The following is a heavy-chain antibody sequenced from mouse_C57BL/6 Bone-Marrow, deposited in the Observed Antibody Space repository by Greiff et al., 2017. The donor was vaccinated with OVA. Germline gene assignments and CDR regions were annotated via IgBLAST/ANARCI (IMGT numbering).Heavy chain of an antibody. CDR2: INPSSGYT. J-gene: IGHJ2*01. CDR1: GYTFTSYW. CDR3: ARGPHHGGNY. Sequence: VQLQQSGAELAKPGASVKLSCTASGYTFTSYWMHWVKQRPGQGLEWIGYINPSSGYTTSNQKFKDKATLTAAKSSSTAYLQLSSLTYEDSAGYYCARGPHHGGNYWGQGTTLTVSA. V-gene: IGHV1-7*01.